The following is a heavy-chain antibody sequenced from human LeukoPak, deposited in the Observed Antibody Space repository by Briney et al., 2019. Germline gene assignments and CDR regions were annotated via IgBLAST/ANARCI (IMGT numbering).Heavy chain of an antibody. D-gene: IGHD3-3*01. J-gene: IGHJ5*02. CDR3: AKRDFNPDNWFDP. CDR1: GFTFSSYA. Sequence: PGGSLRLSCAASGFTFSSYAMGWVRQAPGKGLEWVSAISCSGGSTYYADSVKGRFTISRDNSKNTLYLQMNSLRAEDTAVYYCAKRDFNPDNWFDPWGQGTLVTVSS. CDR2: ISCSGGST. V-gene: IGHV3-23*01.